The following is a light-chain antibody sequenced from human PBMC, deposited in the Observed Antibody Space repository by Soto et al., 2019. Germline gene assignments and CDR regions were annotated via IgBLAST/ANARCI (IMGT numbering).Light chain of an antibody. V-gene: IGLV2-14*01. CDR3: SSYTSSSTRV. CDR2: EVS. Sequence: LPQPASVSGSPGQSITISCTGTSSDVGGYNYVSWYQHHPGKAPKLMIYEVSNRPSGVSNRFSGSKSGNTASLTISGLQAEDEADYYCSSYTSSSTRVFGTGTKGTVL. J-gene: IGLJ1*01. CDR1: SSDVGGYNY.